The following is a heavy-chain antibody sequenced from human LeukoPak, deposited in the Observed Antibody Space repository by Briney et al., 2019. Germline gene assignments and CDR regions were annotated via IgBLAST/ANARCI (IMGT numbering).Heavy chain of an antibody. CDR3: ARVVGYYYGSGSAGAFDI. Sequence: KPSETLSLTCAVYGGSFSGYYWSWIRQPPGKGLEWIGEINHSGSTNYNPSLKSRVTISVDTSKNQFPLKLSSVTAADTAVYYCARVVGYYYGSGSAGAFDIWGQGTMVTVSS. J-gene: IGHJ3*02. CDR2: INHSGST. V-gene: IGHV4-34*01. CDR1: GGSFSGYY. D-gene: IGHD3-10*01.